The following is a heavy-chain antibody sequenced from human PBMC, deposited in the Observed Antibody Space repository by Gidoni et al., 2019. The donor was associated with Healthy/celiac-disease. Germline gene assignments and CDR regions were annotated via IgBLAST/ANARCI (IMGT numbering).Heavy chain of an antibody. D-gene: IGHD1-20*01. Sequence: QVQLLQSGAEVKKPGASVKVSCKASGYTFTGYYMHWVRQAPGQGLEWMGWINPNRGGTNYAQKCQGRVTMTRDTSISTAYMELSRLRSDDTAVYYCARGITGTTYLTFDYWGQGTLVTVSS. CDR1: GYTFTGYY. V-gene: IGHV1-2*02. J-gene: IGHJ4*02. CDR2: INPNRGGT. CDR3: ARGITGTTYLTFDY.